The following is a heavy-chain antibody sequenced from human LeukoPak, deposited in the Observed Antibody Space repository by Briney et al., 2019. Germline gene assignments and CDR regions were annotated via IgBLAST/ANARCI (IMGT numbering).Heavy chain of an antibody. Sequence: SETLSLTCTVSGGSISSGGYYWSWIRQHPGKGLEWIGYIYYSGSTYYNPSLKSRVTISVDTSKNQFSLKLSSVTAADTAVYYCARLRIGSYSAFDIWGQGTMVTVSS. J-gene: IGHJ3*02. CDR1: GGSISSGGYY. CDR2: IYYSGST. CDR3: ARLRIGSYSAFDI. V-gene: IGHV4-31*03. D-gene: IGHD1-26*01.